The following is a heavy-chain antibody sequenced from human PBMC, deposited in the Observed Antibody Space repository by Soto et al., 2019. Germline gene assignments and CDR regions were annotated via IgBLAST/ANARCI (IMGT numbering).Heavy chain of an antibody. V-gene: IGHV1-69*01. CDR2: IIPIYGTT. CDR3: ARDGMGTIVGGMDV. Sequence: QVQLLQSGAEVTNHGSSVKVSCKTSGGTFSNDAISWVRQAPGQGLEWMGGIIPIYGTTHYAQKFQGRVKLSADESTGTAYMELSSLRSEDTGVYYCARDGMGTIVGGMDVWGQGTTVTVSS. CDR1: GGTFSNDA. J-gene: IGHJ6*02. D-gene: IGHD7-27*01.